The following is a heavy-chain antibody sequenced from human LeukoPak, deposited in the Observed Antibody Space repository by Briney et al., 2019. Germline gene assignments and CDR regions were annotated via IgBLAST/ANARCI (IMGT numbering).Heavy chain of an antibody. J-gene: IGHJ6*03. D-gene: IGHD5-18*01. Sequence: SETLSLTCTVSGGSISSYYRSWIRQPPGKGLEWIGYIYYSGSTNYNPSLKSRVTISVDTSKNQFSLKLTSVTAADTAVYYCARTTEGGYTYGYFYYYYMDVRGKGTTVTISS. CDR1: GGSISSYY. V-gene: IGHV4-59*01. CDR2: IYYSGST. CDR3: ARTTEGGYTYGYFYYYYMDV.